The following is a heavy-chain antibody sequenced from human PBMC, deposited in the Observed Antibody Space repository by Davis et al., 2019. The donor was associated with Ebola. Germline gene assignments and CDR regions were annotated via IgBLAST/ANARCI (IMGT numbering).Heavy chain of an antibody. CDR1: GFTFSSYS. Sequence: GESLKISCAASGFTFSSYSMNWVLQAPGKGLAWVSSITVTSNYTYYADSVKGRFTISRDNAKNSLYLQMNSLRAEDTAVYYCARRNWFDPWGQGTRVTVSS. CDR3: ARRNWFDP. J-gene: IGHJ5*02. V-gene: IGHV3-21*01. CDR2: ITVTSNYT.